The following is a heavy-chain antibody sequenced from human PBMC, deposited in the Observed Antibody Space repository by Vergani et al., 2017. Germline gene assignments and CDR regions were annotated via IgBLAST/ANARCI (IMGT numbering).Heavy chain of an antibody. J-gene: IGHJ6*02. D-gene: IGHD2-8*01. CDR3: ASDCTSGGCPDNYGMDV. Sequence: EVQLVESGGGLVKPGGSLRLSCAASGFTFSDFSMSSVRQAPGKGLEWVAFIGSSGPYINYADSVKGRFIISRDNTNNSLFLQLRSLRSEDAAVYYCASDCTSGGCPDNYGMDVWGQGATVTVSS. V-gene: IGHV3-21*06. CDR1: GFTFSDFS. CDR2: IGSSGPYI.